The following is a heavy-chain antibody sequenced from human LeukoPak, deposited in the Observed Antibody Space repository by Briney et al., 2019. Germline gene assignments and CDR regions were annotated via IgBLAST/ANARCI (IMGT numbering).Heavy chain of an antibody. CDR2: INYDGSEK. V-gene: IGHV3-7*01. Sequence: GGSLRLSCAASGFLFSSYWMSWVRQAPGKGLEWVANINYDGSEKHFVDSVRGRFTIPRDNAKNSLYLQMNSLRVEDTAIYYCARGGGLTDYWGQGTLVTVSS. CDR3: ARGGGLTDY. J-gene: IGHJ4*02. D-gene: IGHD3-16*01. CDR1: GFLFSSYW.